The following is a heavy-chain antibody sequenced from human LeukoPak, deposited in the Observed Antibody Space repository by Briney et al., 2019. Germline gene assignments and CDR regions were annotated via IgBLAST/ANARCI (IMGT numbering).Heavy chain of an antibody. V-gene: IGHV5-51*01. CDR3: VRQGLQSGTYPAY. J-gene: IGHJ4*02. Sequence: GESLKISCKASGYAFNNYWIGWVRQMPGRGLEWMGMLYPDGSATTYHPSFEGRVTISADKSVTTAYLEWNSLKASDTALYYCVRQGLQSGTYPAYWGPGTLVTVSS. CDR1: GYAFNNYW. D-gene: IGHD1-26*01. CDR2: LYPDGSAT.